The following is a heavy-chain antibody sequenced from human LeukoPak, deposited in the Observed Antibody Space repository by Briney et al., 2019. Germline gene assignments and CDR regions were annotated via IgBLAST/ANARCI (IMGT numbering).Heavy chain of an antibody. D-gene: IGHD4-17*01. CDR1: GGSFSGYY. CDR2: INHSGST. Sequence: SETLSLTCAVYGGSFSGYYWSWIRQPPGKGLEWIGEINHSGSTNYNPSLKSRVTISVDTSKNQFSLKLSSVTAADTAVHYCARGTDYGDYLPYFDYWGQGTLVTVSS. V-gene: IGHV4-34*01. J-gene: IGHJ4*02. CDR3: ARGTDYGDYLPYFDY.